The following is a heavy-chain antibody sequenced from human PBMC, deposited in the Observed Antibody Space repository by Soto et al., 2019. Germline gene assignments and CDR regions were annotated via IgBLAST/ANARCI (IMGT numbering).Heavy chain of an antibody. J-gene: IGHJ4*02. CDR2: IRDDGANK. CDR3: ASRLPGFDNSVDY. Sequence: TGGSLRLSCAASGFTFSSYAMSWVRQAPGKGLEWVAIIRDDGANKYYADSVRGRFTISRDNSKNTLYLQMNSLRAEDTAVYYCASRLPGFDNSVDYWGPGTLVTVSS. CDR1: GFTFSSYA. D-gene: IGHD3-22*01. V-gene: IGHV3-23*01.